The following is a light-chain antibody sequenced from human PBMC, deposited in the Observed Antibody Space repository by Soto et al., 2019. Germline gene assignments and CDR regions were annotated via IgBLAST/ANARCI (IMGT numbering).Light chain of an antibody. CDR3: GTWDSSLSAGYV. CDR1: SSNIGSGYD. V-gene: IGLV1-51*01. J-gene: IGLJ1*01. CDR2: DNN. Sequence: QSVLTQPPSVSGAPGQRVTISCTGSSSNIGSGYDVHWYKQLPGTAPKLLIYDNNKRPSGIPDRFSGSKSGTSATLGITGLQTGDEADYYCGTWDSSLSAGYVFGTGTKLTVL.